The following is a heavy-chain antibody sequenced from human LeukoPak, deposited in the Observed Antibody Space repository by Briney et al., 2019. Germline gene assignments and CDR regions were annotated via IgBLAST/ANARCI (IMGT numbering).Heavy chain of an antibody. D-gene: IGHD2-15*01. Sequence: ASVKVSCKASGYTFSTYDFSWVRQAPGQGLEWMGWISSSNGITNYAQILQGRVTMTTDTSTSTAYMELRSLRSDDTAVYYCARGGGSTANGMDVWGQGTTVTVSS. J-gene: IGHJ6*02. V-gene: IGHV1-18*01. CDR2: ISSSNGIT. CDR3: ARGGGSTANGMDV. CDR1: GYTFSTYD.